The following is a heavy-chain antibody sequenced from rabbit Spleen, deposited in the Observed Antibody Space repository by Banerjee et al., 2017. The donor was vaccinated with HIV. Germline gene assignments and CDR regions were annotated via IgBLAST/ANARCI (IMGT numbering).Heavy chain of an antibody. D-gene: IGHD8-1*01. CDR1: GFDFSIDFY. CDR3: ARDTGSSFSSYGMDL. Sequence: QSLEESGGDLVKPGASLTLTCTASGFDFSIDFYMCWVRQAPGKGLEWIGCIYTGSSGSTYYASWAKGRFTISKTSSTTVTLQMTSLTAADTATYFCARDTGSSFSSYGMDLWGPGTLVTVS. V-gene: IGHV1S40*01. CDR2: IYTGSSGST. J-gene: IGHJ6*01.